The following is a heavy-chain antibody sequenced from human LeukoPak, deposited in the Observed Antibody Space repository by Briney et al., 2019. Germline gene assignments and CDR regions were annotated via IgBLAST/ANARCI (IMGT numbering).Heavy chain of an antibody. D-gene: IGHD1-1*01. CDR2: TYYRSKWFY. Sequence: SQTHSLTCAISGDSVPNTGAAWNWIRQSPSRGFEWLGRTYYRSKWFYDYAVSVKSRIIISPDTSKNQFSLQLNSMTPEDTAMYYCTRDPPNDQSYDLWGQGTLVTVSS. CDR1: GDSVPNTGAA. V-gene: IGHV6-1*01. CDR3: TRDPPNDQSYDL. J-gene: IGHJ5*02.